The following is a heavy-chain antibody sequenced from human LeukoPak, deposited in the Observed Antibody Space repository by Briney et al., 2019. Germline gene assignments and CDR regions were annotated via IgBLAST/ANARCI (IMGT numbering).Heavy chain of an antibody. J-gene: IGHJ4*02. V-gene: IGHV3-23*01. CDR1: GFTFSSYA. D-gene: IGHD3-22*01. Sequence: GGSLRLSCAASGFTFSSYAMSWVRQAPGKGLEWASAISGSGGSTYYAGSVKGRFTISRDNSKNTLYLQMNSLRAEDTAVYYCAKAGYYYDSSGYWYFDYWGQGTLVTVSS. CDR3: AKAGYYYDSSGYWYFDY. CDR2: ISGSGGST.